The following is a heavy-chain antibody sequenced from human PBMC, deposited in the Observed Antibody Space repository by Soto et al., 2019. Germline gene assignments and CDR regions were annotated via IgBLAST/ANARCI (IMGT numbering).Heavy chain of an antibody. Sequence: ASVKVSCKASGYTFTSYGISWVRQAPGQGLEWMGRISAYNGNTNYAQKLQGRVTTTTDTSTSTAYMELRSLRSDDTAVYYCARGLAGYDYGYYYYGMDVWGQGTTVTVSS. J-gene: IGHJ6*02. CDR3: ARGLAGYDYGYYYYGMDV. V-gene: IGHV1-18*01. CDR2: ISAYNGNT. CDR1: GYTFTSYG. D-gene: IGHD5-12*01.